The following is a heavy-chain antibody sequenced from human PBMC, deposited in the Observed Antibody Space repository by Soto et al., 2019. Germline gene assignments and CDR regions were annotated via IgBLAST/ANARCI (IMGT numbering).Heavy chain of an antibody. J-gene: IGHJ6*02. CDR2: IIPIFGTA. V-gene: IGHV1-69*05. CDR3: ARQGAALRDYYYGMAV. CDR1: GGTFSRYA. Sequence: QVQLVQSGAEVKKPGSSVKVSCKASGGTFSRYAISWVRQAPGQGLEWMGGIIPIFGTANYAQKFQGRVTITSDESTSTAYMEQSSLRSEDTAVYYCARQGAALRDYYYGMAVWGQGTTVTVSS. D-gene: IGHD6-25*01.